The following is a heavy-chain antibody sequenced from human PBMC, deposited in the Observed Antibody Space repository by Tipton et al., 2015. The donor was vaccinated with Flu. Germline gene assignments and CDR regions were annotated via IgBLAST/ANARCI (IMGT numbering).Heavy chain of an antibody. Sequence: SLRLSCAASEFTFSSYWMHWVRQAPGKGLEWVANINEDGSKIHYVGSVKGRFTISRDSAKNSLYLQMNSLRVADTAVYYCASQSIPVAGRDYWGQGTLVTVSS. CDR2: INEDGSKI. J-gene: IGHJ4*02. D-gene: IGHD6-19*01. CDR3: ASQSIPVAGRDY. V-gene: IGHV3-7*01. CDR1: EFTFSSYW.